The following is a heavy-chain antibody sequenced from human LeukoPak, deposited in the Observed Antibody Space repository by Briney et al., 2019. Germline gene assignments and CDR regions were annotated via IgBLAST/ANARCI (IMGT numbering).Heavy chain of an antibody. J-gene: IGHJ4*02. CDR3: ARDRIVGATSQFDY. Sequence: GSSVKVSCKASGGTFSSYAISWVRQAPGQGLEWMGGIIPIFGTANYAQKFQGRVTITADESTGTVYMELSSLRSEDTAVYYCARDRIVGATSQFDYWGQGTLVTVSS. D-gene: IGHD1-26*01. CDR1: GGTFSSYA. V-gene: IGHV1-69*01. CDR2: IIPIFGTA.